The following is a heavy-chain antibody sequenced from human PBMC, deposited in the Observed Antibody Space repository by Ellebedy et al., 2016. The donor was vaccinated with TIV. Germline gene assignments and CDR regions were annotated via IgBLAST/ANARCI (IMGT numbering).Heavy chain of an antibody. V-gene: IGHV3-49*03. D-gene: IGHD3-10*01. CDR3: TSRTLLWFGEPRPHDAFDI. Sequence: PGGSLRLSCTASGFTFGDYAMSWFRLAPGKGLEWVGFIRIKTYGGTTEYAASVKGRFTIARDESKSIAYLQMNSLKTEDTAVYYCTSRTLLWFGEPRPHDAFDIWGQGTLVTVSS. CDR2: IRIKTYGGTT. J-gene: IGHJ3*02. CDR1: GFTFGDYA.